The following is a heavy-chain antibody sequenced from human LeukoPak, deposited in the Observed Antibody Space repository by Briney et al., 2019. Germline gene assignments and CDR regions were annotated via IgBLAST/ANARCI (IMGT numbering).Heavy chain of an antibody. CDR2: IKPDGGEE. Sequence: GGSLRLSCVASGFTFSSFWMSWVRQVPGKGLEWVANIKPDGGEESYVDSVRGRFTISRDNAKDSLFLQMNSLRGDDTALYCCVRGAGGGDFWGQGTLVTVSS. J-gene: IGHJ1*01. CDR1: GFTFSSFW. CDR3: VRGAGGGDF. V-gene: IGHV3-7*04. D-gene: IGHD3-16*01.